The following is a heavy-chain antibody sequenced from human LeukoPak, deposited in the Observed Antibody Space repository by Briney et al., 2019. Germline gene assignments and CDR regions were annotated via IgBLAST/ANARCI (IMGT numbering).Heavy chain of an antibody. Sequence: SETLSLTCTVSGGSISSGGYYWSWIRQHPGKGLEWIGYIYYSGSTYYNPSLKSRVTISVDTSKNQFSLKLSSVTAADTAVYYCARHRITMVRGVPYGMDVWGQGTTVTVSS. D-gene: IGHD3-10*01. V-gene: IGHV4-31*03. J-gene: IGHJ6*02. CDR1: GGSISSGGYY. CDR3: ARHRITMVRGVPYGMDV. CDR2: IYYSGST.